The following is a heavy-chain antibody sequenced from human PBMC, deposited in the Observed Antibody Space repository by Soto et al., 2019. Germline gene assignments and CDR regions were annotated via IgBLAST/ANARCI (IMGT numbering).Heavy chain of an antibody. CDR2: IYYGGSI. D-gene: IGHD6-19*01. J-gene: IGHJ4*02. CDR1: GDSISSLY. CDR3: AKSLWDTSGWKTDY. Sequence: QVQLQESGPGLVKPSETLSLTCTVSGDSISSLYWSWIRQPPGKGLEWIGYIYYGGSINYNPSLKSRVTISVDPSKNQFSLRLSSVNAADTAVYYCAKSLWDTSGWKTDYWGQGTLVTVSS. V-gene: IGHV4-59*01.